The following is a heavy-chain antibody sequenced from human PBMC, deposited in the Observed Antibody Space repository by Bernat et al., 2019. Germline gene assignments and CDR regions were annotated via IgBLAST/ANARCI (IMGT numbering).Heavy chain of an antibody. Sequence: EVQLVESGGGLVQPGGSLRLSCAASGFTFSSYAMSWVRQAPGKGLEWVSAISGSGGSTYYADSVKGRFTISRDNSKNTLYLQMNSLRAEDTAVYYCAKAGYPTTVTPSSFYFDYWGQGTLVTVSS. CDR2: ISGSGGST. CDR3: AKAGYPTTVTPSSFYFDY. J-gene: IGHJ4*02. D-gene: IGHD4-17*01. CDR1: GFTFSSYA. V-gene: IGHV3-23*04.